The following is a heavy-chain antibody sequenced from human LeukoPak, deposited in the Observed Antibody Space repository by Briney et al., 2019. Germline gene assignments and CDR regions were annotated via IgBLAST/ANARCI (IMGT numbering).Heavy chain of an antibody. CDR2: IGSSSYI. Sequence: GGSLRLSCAASGFTFSSYSMNWVRQAPGKGLEWVSYIGSSSYIYYADSVKGRFTISRDNAENSLYLQMNSVRAEDTAVYYCAREGFGYCSSTSCLNWFDPWGQGTLVTVSS. CDR3: AREGFGYCSSTSCLNWFDP. CDR1: GFTFSSYS. V-gene: IGHV3-21*01. J-gene: IGHJ5*02. D-gene: IGHD2-2*01.